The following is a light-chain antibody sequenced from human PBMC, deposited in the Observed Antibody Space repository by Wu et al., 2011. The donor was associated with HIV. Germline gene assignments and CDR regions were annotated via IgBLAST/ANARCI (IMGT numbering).Light chain of an antibody. V-gene: IGKV3-20*01. CDR2: GAS. Sequence: EIVLTQSPGTLSLSPGERATLSCRASQSVSSNYLAWYQQKPGQAPRLLIYGASTRATGIPARFSASGSGTDFTLTISSLEPEDFAVYYCQQYGSSPLTFGGGTKVEIK. CDR1: QSVSSNY. J-gene: IGKJ4*01. CDR3: QQYGSSPLT.